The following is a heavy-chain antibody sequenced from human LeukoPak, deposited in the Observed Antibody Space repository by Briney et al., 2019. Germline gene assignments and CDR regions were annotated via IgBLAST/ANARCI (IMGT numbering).Heavy chain of an antibody. J-gene: IGHJ4*02. CDR1: GGSISSHY. CDR3: ARSGGAGATDY. Sequence: SETLSLTCSVSGGSISSHYWSWMRQPPGKGLEWIGYIYYTGRTDYNPSLKSRVTISIDTSKNQLSLKVYSVTAADAAVYYCARSGGAGATDYWGQGTLVTVSS. CDR2: IYYTGRT. D-gene: IGHD1-26*01. V-gene: IGHV4-59*11.